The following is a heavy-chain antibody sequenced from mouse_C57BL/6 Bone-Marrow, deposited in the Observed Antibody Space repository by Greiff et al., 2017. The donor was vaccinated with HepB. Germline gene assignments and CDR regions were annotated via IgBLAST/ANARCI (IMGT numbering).Heavy chain of an antibody. J-gene: IGHJ2*01. CDR2: IYPRSGNT. CDR1: GYTFTSYG. V-gene: IGHV1-81*01. CDR3: ARSREDYGDFDY. Sequence: QVQLKQSGAELARPGASVKLSCKASGYTFTSYGISWVKQRTGQGLEWIGEIYPRSGNTYYNEKFKGKATLTADKSSSTAYMELRSLTSEDSAVYFCARSREDYGDFDYWGQGTTLTVSS. D-gene: IGHD1-1*01.